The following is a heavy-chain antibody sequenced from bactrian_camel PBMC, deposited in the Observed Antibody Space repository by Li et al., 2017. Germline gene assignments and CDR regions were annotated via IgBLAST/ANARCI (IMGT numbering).Heavy chain of an antibody. CDR3: ACGISWFPY. D-gene: IGHD6*01. V-gene: IGHV3S53*01. CDR1: GYTHSRGC. Sequence: HVQLVESGGDSVQAGGSLRLSCVASGYTHSRGCMGWFRQAPGKEREGLAVIDAAGRSAYADSVKGRFTISLDNTKNTVYLQMNNLKPEDTALYYCACGISWFPYWGQGTQVTVS. J-gene: IGHJ4*01. CDR2: IDAAGRS.